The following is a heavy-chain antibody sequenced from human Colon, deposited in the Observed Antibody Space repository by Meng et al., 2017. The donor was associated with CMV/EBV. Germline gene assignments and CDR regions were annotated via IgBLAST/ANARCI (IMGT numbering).Heavy chain of an antibody. CDR3: VKDHIPASLTVVLRSSFGS. V-gene: IGHV3-23*01. J-gene: IGHJ4*02. Sequence: GESLKISCAASGFTFRSYAMSWVRQAPGTGLEWVAAISGDGVNTFYADSVQGRFTISRDNLINKVSLHMDSLSPEDTAIYYCVKDHIPASLTVVLRSSFGSWGQGVSVTVSS. CDR2: ISGDGVNT. CDR1: GFTFRSYA. D-gene: IGHD2-2*01.